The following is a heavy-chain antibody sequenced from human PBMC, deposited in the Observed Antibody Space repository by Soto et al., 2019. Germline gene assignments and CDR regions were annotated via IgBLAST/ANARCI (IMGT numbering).Heavy chain of an antibody. CDR3: AREVRDYGGYWYFDL. D-gene: IGHD4-17*01. J-gene: IGHJ2*01. CDR1: GGSISSSSYY. CDR2: IYYSGST. Sequence: QLQLQESGPGLVKPSETLSLTCTVSGGSISSSSYYWGWIRQPPGKGLEWIGGIYYSGSTYYNPSLKSRVTISVDTSKNQFSLKLSSVTAADTAVYYCAREVRDYGGYWYFDLWGRGTLVTVSS. V-gene: IGHV4-39*02.